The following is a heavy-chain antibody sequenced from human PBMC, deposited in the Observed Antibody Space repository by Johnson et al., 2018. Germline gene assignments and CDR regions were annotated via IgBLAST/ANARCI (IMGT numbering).Heavy chain of an antibody. CDR2: IWFDGRKK. D-gene: IGHD3-22*01. V-gene: IGHV3-33*01. Sequence: QVQLQESGGGVVQPGRSLRLSCAASGFTFSSYGMHWVRQAPGKGLEWVAVIWFDGRKKYHVDSVKGRFTISRDNSKNTLYLQMNSRRAEDTAVYYCARGMADYYDSSGYYPGAFDIWGQGIMVTVSS. CDR3: ARGMADYYDSSGYYPGAFDI. J-gene: IGHJ3*02. CDR1: GFTFSSYG.